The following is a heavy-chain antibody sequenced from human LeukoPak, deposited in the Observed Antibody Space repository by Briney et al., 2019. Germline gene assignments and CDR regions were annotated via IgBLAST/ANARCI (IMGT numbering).Heavy chain of an antibody. J-gene: IGHJ2*01. CDR1: GGSISSGSYY. D-gene: IGHD2-2*03. V-gene: IGHV4-39*01. Sequence: SETLSLTCTVSGGSISSGSYYWGWIRQPPGKGLECIGSIYYSGSTYYYNPSLKSRVTMSVDTSKNQFSLKLSSVTAADSAVYYCARLGYCSSTSCHYWYFDLWGRGTLVTVSS. CDR2: IYYSGSTY. CDR3: ARLGYCSSTSCHYWYFDL.